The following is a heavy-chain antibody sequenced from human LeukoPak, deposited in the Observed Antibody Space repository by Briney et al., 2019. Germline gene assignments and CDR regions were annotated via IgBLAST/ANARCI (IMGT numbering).Heavy chain of an antibody. D-gene: IGHD3-22*01. J-gene: IGHJ4*02. V-gene: IGHV3-21*04. Sequence: GGSLRLSCAASGFTFSSYSMNWVRQAPGKRLEWVSSISSSSSYIYYADSVKGRFTISRDNSKYTLFLQMNSLRAEDTAVYYCAKAPEWLLPIRYDYWGQGTLVTVSS. CDR1: GFTFSSYS. CDR3: AKAPEWLLPIRYDY. CDR2: ISSSSSYI.